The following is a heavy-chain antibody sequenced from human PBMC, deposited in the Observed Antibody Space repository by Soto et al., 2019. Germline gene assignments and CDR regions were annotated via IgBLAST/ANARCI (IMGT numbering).Heavy chain of an antibody. D-gene: IGHD3-22*01. Sequence: EVELLESGGTLVEPGGSLKLSCAASGFTFSSYTMNWVRQSPGKGLEWLSGVSGSGASKYYADSVKGRFTISRDNSNNTLFLQMNSLRAEDTAVYYCAITRLYDSTGYHRVGFDIWGQGTMVTVSS. CDR3: AITRLYDSTGYHRVGFDI. J-gene: IGHJ3*02. CDR1: GFTFSSYT. V-gene: IGHV3-23*01. CDR2: VSGSGASK.